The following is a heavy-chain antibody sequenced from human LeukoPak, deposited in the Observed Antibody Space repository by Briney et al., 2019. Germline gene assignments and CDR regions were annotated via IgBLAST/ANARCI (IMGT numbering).Heavy chain of an antibody. CDR1: GFSFTTYW. CDR3: ARLGPVTKDHCCDY. V-gene: IGHV3-7*01. J-gene: IGHJ4*02. D-gene: IGHD4-17*01. Sequence: PGGSLRLSCAASGFSFTTYWMGWVRQAPGKGLEWVANINQDESSQYYVDAVRGRFTISRDNAKNSLNLQMNSLRGEDTAVYFCARLGPVTKDHCCDYWGQGTLVTVSS. CDR2: INQDESSQ.